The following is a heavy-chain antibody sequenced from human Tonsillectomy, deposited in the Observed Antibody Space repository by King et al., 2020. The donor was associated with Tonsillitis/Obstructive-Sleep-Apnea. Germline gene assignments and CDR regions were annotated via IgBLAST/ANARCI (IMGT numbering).Heavy chain of an antibody. CDR1: GFTFISYA. V-gene: IGHV3-30*04. CDR3: ARESRGSFYYYYMDV. Sequence: VQLVESGGGVVQPGRSLRLSCAVSGFTFISYAMHWVRQAPGKGLEWVALISYDGTNKYYADSVKGRFTISRDNSRNTLDLQMNSLRAEDTAVYYCARESRGSFYYYYMDVWGKGTTVTVSS. CDR2: ISYDGTNK. J-gene: IGHJ6*03.